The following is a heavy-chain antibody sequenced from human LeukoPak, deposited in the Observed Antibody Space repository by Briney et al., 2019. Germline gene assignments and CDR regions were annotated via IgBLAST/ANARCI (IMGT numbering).Heavy chain of an antibody. CDR3: AREEMAAYAFDI. J-gene: IGHJ3*02. CDR2: IIPILGIA. V-gene: IGHV1-69*04. Sequence: ASVKVSCKASGGTFSSCAISWVRQAPGQGLEWMGRIIPILGIANYAQKFQGRVTITADKSTSTAYMELSSLRSEDTAVYYCAREEMAAYAFDIWGQGTMVTVSS. CDR1: GGTFSSCA. D-gene: IGHD5-24*01.